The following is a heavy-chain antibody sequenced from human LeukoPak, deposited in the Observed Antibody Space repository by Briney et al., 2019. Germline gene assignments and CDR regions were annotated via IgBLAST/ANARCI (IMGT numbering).Heavy chain of an antibody. V-gene: IGHV1-69*01. CDR3: ARGGQGSTYYGFWSLDY. J-gene: IGHJ4*02. CDR1: GGTFSSSP. CDR2: IIPIFGTA. Sequence: SVKVSCKASGGTFSSSPISWVRQAPGQGLEWMGGIIPIFGTANYAQKFQDRVTITADESTTTTYMELSSLRSEETAVYYCARGGQGSTYYGFWSLDYWGQGTLVSVSS. D-gene: IGHD3-3*01.